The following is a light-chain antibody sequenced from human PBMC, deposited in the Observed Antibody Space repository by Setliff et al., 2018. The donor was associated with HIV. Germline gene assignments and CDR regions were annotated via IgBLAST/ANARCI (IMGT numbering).Light chain of an antibody. Sequence: QSVLTQPPSVSGAPGQRVTISCTGSTSNIGAGYDVQWYQQLPGTAPKLLIYRNENRPSGVPDRFSGSKSGASGSLAIAGLQAEDEADYFCQSYDSMLSGYVFGTGTKVTVL. CDR1: TSNIGAGYD. V-gene: IGLV1-40*01. CDR3: QSYDSMLSGYV. CDR2: RNE. J-gene: IGLJ1*01.